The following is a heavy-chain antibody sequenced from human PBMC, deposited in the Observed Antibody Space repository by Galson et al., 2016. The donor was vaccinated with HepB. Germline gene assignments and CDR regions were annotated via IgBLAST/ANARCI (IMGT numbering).Heavy chain of an antibody. D-gene: IGHD1-20*01. J-gene: IGHJ3*01. V-gene: IGHV3-15*01. CDR3: TNEMGGCITTTCYAFNL. CDR1: GFTPGFTFSDAW. CDR2: IKSKGSGGTI. Sequence: SLRLSCAASGFTPGFTFSDAWMSWVRQSPGKGLEWIGRIKSKGSGGTIDYAAPAKGRFTISREDSKNTLYLQMNSLKTDDTAVYYCTNEMGGCITTTCYAFNLWGQGTMVTVSS.